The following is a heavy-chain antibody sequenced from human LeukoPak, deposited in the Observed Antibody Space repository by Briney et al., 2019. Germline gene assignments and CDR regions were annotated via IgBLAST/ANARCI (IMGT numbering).Heavy chain of an antibody. D-gene: IGHD3-3*01. CDR1: GGSISSYY. Sequence: SETLSLTCTVSGGSISSYYWSWIRQPPGKGLEWIGYIYYSGSTNYNPSLKSRVTISVDTSKNQFSLKLSSVTAADTAVYYCARVGFFGVVIGPLFDYWGQGTLVTVSS. J-gene: IGHJ4*02. CDR3: ARVGFFGVVIGPLFDY. V-gene: IGHV4-59*12. CDR2: IYYSGST.